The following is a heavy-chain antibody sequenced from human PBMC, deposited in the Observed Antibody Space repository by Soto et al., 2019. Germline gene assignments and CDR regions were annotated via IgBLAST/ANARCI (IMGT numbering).Heavy chain of an antibody. CDR2: IYYSGST. CDR1: GISVSTSDYD. D-gene: IGHD2-15*01. Sequence: SETLSLTCNVSGISVSTSDYDWGWVRQPPGKGLDWIGNIYYSGSTFYNPSLRSRVTLSVDTSKNQFSLRLNSVTAADTAVYFCAGFVVPASRNSHFDYWGQGTLVTVSS. J-gene: IGHJ4*02. CDR3: AGFVVPASRNSHFDY. V-gene: IGHV4-39*01.